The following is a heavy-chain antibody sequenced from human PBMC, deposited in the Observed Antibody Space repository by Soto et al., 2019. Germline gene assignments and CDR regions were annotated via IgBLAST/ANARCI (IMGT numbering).Heavy chain of an antibody. CDR3: AKAGGGDYCSNGVCYFDYSDY. Sequence: GGSLRLSCAASGFTFSSYAMSWVRQAPGKGLEWVSTISASGGTTYYADSVKGRFTISRENSKNTLYVQMNSLRAEDTAVYYFAKAGGGDYCSNGVCYFDYSDYGGQGTLVTVSS. V-gene: IGHV3-23*01. J-gene: IGHJ4*02. CDR2: ISASGGTT. D-gene: IGHD2-8*01. CDR1: GFTFSSYA.